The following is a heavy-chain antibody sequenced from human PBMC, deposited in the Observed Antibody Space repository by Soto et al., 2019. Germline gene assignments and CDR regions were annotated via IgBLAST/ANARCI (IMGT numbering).Heavy chain of an antibody. Sequence: SQTLSLTCAISGDSVSSNSVAWNWIRQSPSGGLEWLGRTYLRSKWYNDYAVSVKGRITINPDTSKNQVSLELNSVTPEDTAVYYCARGRYFAKDVWGQGTTVTVSS. CDR3: ARGRYFAKDV. J-gene: IGHJ6*02. V-gene: IGHV6-1*01. CDR1: GDSVSSNSVA. D-gene: IGHD3-9*01. CDR2: TYLRSKWYN.